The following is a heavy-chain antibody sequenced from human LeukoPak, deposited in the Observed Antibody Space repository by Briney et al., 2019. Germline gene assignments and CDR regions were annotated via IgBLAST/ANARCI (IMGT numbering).Heavy chain of an antibody. D-gene: IGHD5-18*01. CDR1: GGSVSSGSYY. Sequence: SETLSLTCTVSGGSVSSGSYYWSWIRQPPGKGLEWIGYIYYSGSTNYNPSLKSRVTISVDTSKNQFSLKLSSVTAADTAVYYCAREPRGYSYGPLDYWGQGTLVTVSS. V-gene: IGHV4-61*01. CDR3: AREPRGYSYGPLDY. CDR2: IYYSGST. J-gene: IGHJ4*02.